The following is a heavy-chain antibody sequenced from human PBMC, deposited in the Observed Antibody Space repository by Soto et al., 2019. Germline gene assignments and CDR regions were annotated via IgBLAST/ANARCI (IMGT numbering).Heavy chain of an antibody. J-gene: IGHJ3*02. V-gene: IGHV3-23*01. D-gene: IGHD4-17*01. CDR1: GFIFSTYA. CDR2: ISSSGDSA. CDR3: AHPRGYGVFDAVDI. Sequence: GGSLRLSCAASGFIFSTYAMNWVRQAPGKGLEWVSAISSSGDSAYYAESVRGWFTISRDNSINTLYLQMRSLRPEDPAVYYCAHPRGYGVFDAVDIWGQGTMVTVSS.